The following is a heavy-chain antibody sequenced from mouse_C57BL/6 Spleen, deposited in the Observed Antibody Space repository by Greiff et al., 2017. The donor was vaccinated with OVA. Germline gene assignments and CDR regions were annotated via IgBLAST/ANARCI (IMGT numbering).Heavy chain of an antibody. D-gene: IGHD1-1*01. CDR1: GFTFSSYG. CDR3: ARHGGTTVVANYYAMDY. CDR2: ISSGGSYT. V-gene: IGHV5-6*01. Sequence: EVKLVESGGDLVKPGGSLKLSCAASGFTFSSYGMSWVRQTPDKRLEWVATISSGGSYTYYPDSVKGRFTISRDNAKNTLYLQMSSLKSEDTAMYYCARHGGTTVVANYYAMDYWGQGTSVTVSS. J-gene: IGHJ4*01.